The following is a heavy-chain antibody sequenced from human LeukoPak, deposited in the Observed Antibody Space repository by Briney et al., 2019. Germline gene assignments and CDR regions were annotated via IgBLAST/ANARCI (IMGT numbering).Heavy chain of an antibody. V-gene: IGHV3-21*01. J-gene: IGHJ4*02. CDR2: ISDNSKYI. Sequence: PGGSLRLSCAASGFTFNTYSMVWVRQAPGKGPEWLSSISDNSKYIYYADSVKGRFTISRDNSKNSLFLQMNSLRAEDTAVYYCARLGSLAALDYWGQGILVTVSS. CDR3: ARLGSLAALDY. D-gene: IGHD6-13*01. CDR1: GFTFNTYS.